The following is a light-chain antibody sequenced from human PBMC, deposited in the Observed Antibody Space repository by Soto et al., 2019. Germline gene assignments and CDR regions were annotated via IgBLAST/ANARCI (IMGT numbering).Light chain of an antibody. J-gene: IGKJ2*01. CDR2: AAS. CDR1: QSISTY. Sequence: DIQMTQSPPSLSASVGDRVTITCRSSQSISTYLNWYQQSPGKAPKLLIYAASNLQSGVPSRFSGSGSGTDFTLTINSLQAEDSATYYCQQSYSIPYTFGQGTKLEIK. V-gene: IGKV1-39*01. CDR3: QQSYSIPYT.